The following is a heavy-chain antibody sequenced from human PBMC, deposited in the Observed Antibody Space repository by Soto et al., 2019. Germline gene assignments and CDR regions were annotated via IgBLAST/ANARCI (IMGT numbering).Heavy chain of an antibody. CDR3: ARDRALYYYDSSGYYDY. D-gene: IGHD3-22*01. V-gene: IGHV3-66*01. J-gene: IGHJ4*02. CDR2: IYSGGST. CDR1: GFTVSSNY. Sequence: GGSLRLSCAASGFTVSSNYMSWVRQAPGKGLEWVSVIYSGGSTYYADSVKGRFTISRDNSKNTLYLQMNSLRAEDTAVYYCARDRALYYYDSSGYYDYGGQGTLVTVSS.